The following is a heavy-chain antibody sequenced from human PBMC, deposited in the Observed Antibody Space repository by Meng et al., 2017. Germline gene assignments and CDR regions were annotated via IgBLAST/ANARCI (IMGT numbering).Heavy chain of an antibody. CDR3: ARDEDISAAGKLFGDY. D-gene: IGHD6-13*01. CDR2: IDPKNGDT. CDR1: GYNFPDYY. Sequence: QWQLVKSGVEVKKPGASVKVSCKPSGYNFPDYYIHWVRQAPGQGLEWMGRIDPKNGDTHYAQKFQGRVTMTGDTSISTAYMDLSGLRSDDTAVYYCARDEDISAAGKLFGDYWGQGTLVTVSS. V-gene: IGHV1-2*06. J-gene: IGHJ4*02.